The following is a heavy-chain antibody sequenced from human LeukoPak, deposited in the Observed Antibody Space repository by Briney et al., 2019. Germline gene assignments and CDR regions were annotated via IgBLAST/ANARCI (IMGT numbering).Heavy chain of an antibody. CDR2: IYYSGST. V-gene: IGHV4-59*08. J-gene: IGHJ6*02. D-gene: IGHD5-24*01. Sequence: PSETLSLTCTVSGGSISSYYWSWIRQPPGKGLEWIGYIYYSGSTNYTPSLKSRVTISVDTSKNQFSLKLSSVTAADTAVYYCARLDGVRYYYYGMDVWGQGTTVTVSS. CDR3: ARLDGVRYYYYGMDV. CDR1: GGSISSYY.